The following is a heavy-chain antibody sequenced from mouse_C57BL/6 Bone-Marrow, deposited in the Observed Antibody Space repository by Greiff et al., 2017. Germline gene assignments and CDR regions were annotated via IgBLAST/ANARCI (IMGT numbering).Heavy chain of an antibody. CDR2: IDPSDSYT. CDR3: ARWGRAQATSWFAY. CDR1: GYTFTSYW. V-gene: IGHV1-69*01. J-gene: IGHJ3*01. Sequence: QVQLKESGAELVMPGASVKLSCKASGYTFTSYWMHWVKQRPGQGLEWIGEIDPSDSYTNYNQKFKGKSTLTVDKSSSTAYMQLSSLTSEDSAVYYCARWGRAQATSWFAYWGQGTLVTVSA. D-gene: IGHD3-2*02.